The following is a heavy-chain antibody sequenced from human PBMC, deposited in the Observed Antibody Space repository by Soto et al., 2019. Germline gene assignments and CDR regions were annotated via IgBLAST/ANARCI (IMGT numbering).Heavy chain of an antibody. CDR1: GGTFSSYA. D-gene: IGHD1-26*01. J-gene: IGHJ5*02. CDR3: ASGYFGGATTSWFDP. Sequence: AASVKVSCKASGGTFSSYAISWVRQAPGQGLEWMGGIIPIFGTANYAQKFQGRVTITADESTSTAYMELSSLRSEDTAVYYCASGYFGGATTSWFDPWGQGTLVTVSS. V-gene: IGHV1-69*13. CDR2: IIPIFGTA.